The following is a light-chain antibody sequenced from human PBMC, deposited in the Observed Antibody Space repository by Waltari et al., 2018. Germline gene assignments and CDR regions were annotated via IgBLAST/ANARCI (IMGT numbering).Light chain of an antibody. Sequence: QSVLSQPPSPSGTPGQTPTTACSRLSTNIGGNSVYLYQQFPGTAPKLLSSRNIQRPSGVPDRFSGSRSGTSASLVISGLRSEDEADVYCAAWDENLSGWVFGGGTKLTVL. CDR1: STNIGGNS. V-gene: IGLV1-47*01. CDR3: AAWDENLSGWV. J-gene: IGLJ3*02. CDR2: RNI.